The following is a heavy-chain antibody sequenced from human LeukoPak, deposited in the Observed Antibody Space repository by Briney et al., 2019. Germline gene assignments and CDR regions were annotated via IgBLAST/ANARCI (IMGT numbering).Heavy chain of an antibody. CDR1: GFTFSSYW. CDR2: IASDGSST. D-gene: IGHD4-23*01. V-gene: IGHV3-74*01. Sequence: GGSLRLSCAASGFTFSSYWMNWVRQAPRKGLVWVSRIASDGSSTTYADSVKGRFSISRDNAKNTLYLQMNSLRVEDTAVYYCARGRPHGNDYWGQGTLVTVSS. J-gene: IGHJ4*02. CDR3: ARGRPHGNDY.